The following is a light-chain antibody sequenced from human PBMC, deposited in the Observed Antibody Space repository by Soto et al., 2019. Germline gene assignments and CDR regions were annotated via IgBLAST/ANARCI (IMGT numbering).Light chain of an antibody. CDR2: DVR. J-gene: IGLJ1*01. CDR1: SSDVGGFNS. CDR3: SSYTGSTPYV. V-gene: IGLV2-14*01. Sequence: QSVLTQPASVSESPGQSITISCTGTSSDVGGFNSVSWYQQYPGKAPKLMIYDVRNRPSGVSNRFSGSKSGNTASLTISGLQAEDEADYYCSSYTGSTPYVFGTGTKVTVL.